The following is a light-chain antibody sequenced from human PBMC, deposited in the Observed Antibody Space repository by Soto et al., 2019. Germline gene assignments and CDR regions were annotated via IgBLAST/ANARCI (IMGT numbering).Light chain of an antibody. CDR2: SNN. CDR3: TAWDDSLNVVV. J-gene: IGLJ2*01. Sequence: QSVLTQPPSASGTPGQRVTISCSGGSSNIGSNTVNWYQQLPGTAPKLLIYSNNQRPAGVPDRLSGSKSGTSASLAISWLQSEDEADYYCTAWDDSLNVVVFGGGTKLTVL. CDR1: SSNIGSNT. V-gene: IGLV1-44*01.